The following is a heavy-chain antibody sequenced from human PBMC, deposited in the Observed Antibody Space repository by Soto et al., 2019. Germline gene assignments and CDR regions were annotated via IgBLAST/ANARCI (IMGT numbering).Heavy chain of an antibody. J-gene: IGHJ4*02. V-gene: IGHV1-69*02. CDR2: IIPIRGIA. CDR1: GGTFRSYT. CDR3: AMEYCSSTSCYRDY. Sequence: QVQLVQSGAEVKKPGSSVKVSCKASGGTFRSYTISWVRQAPGQGLEWMGRIIPIRGIANYAQKFQGRVTIAADKSTSTATMELSSLRSEDTAVYYCAMEYCSSTSCYRDYWGQGTLVTVSS. D-gene: IGHD2-2*02.